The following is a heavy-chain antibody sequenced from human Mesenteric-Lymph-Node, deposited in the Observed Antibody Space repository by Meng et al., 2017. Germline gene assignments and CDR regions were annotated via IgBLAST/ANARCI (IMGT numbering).Heavy chain of an antibody. V-gene: IGHV3-64*01. CDR1: GFTFSSYA. D-gene: IGHD6-13*01. CDR2: ISSNGGST. J-gene: IGHJ4*02. Sequence: GGSLRLSCAASGFTFSSYAMHWVRQAPGKGLEYVSAISSNGGSTYYANSVKGRFTISRDNAKNSLYLQMNSLRTEDTAVYYCARGDGSSWIDYWGQGTLVTGAS. CDR3: ARGDGSSWIDY.